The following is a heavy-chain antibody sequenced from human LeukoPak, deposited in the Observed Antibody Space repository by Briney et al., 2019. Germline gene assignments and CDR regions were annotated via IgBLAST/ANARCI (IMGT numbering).Heavy chain of an antibody. J-gene: IGHJ4*02. V-gene: IGHV3-72*01. CDR3: ARYLTYPAFFDY. CDR2: ARNKANGYTT. CDR1: GFTFSDHC. Sequence: PGGSLRLSCAASGFTFSDHCMDWVRQAPGKGLEWVGRARNKANGYTTEHAASVKGRFTISRDDSKNSVYLQMDSLKTEDTAVYYCARYLTYPAFFDYWGQGTLVTVPS. D-gene: IGHD3-3*02.